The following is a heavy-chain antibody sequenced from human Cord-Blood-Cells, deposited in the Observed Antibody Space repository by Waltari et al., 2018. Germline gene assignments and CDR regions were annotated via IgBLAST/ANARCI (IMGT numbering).Heavy chain of an antibody. J-gene: IGHJ3*02. V-gene: IGHV1-69*06. CDR2: SIPIFGTA. CDR1: GGTFSSYA. Sequence: QVQLVQSGAEVKKPGSSVKVSCKASGGTFSSYAISWVRQAPAQGLEWMGGSIPIFGTANDAQKFQGRVTMNADKSTSTAYMELSSLRSEDTAVYYCARPSQYCSSTSCYAFDIWGQGTMVTVSS. CDR3: ARPSQYCSSTSCYAFDI. D-gene: IGHD2-2*01.